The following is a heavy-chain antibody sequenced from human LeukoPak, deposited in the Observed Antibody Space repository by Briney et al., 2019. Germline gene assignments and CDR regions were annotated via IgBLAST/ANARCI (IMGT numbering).Heavy chain of an antibody. CDR2: MNPNSGNT. CDR1: GYTFTSYD. Sequence: GASVKVSCKASGYTFTSYDINWVRQATGQGLEWMGWMNPNSGNTGYAQNFQGRVTMTRNTSINTAYMELRSLRPDDTAVYFSAKAINDYYDYALDVWGQGTTVTVSS. CDR3: AKAINDYYDYALDV. J-gene: IGHJ6*02. V-gene: IGHV1-8*01. D-gene: IGHD2-8*01.